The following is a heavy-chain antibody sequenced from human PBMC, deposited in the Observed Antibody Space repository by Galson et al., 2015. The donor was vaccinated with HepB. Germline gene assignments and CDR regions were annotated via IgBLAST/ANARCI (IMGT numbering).Heavy chain of an antibody. J-gene: IGHJ4*02. D-gene: IGHD3-22*01. V-gene: IGHV3-23*01. Sequence: SLRLSCAASGFTFSTYAMSWVRQAPGKGLEWVSAISGSSGSTYYADSVKGRFTISRDNSKNTLYLQMNSLRAEDTAVYYCAKFMVTYYYDSSGYYYGAFDYWGQGTPVTVSS. CDR3: AKFMVTYYYDSSGYYYGAFDY. CDR2: ISGSSGST. CDR1: GFTFSTYA.